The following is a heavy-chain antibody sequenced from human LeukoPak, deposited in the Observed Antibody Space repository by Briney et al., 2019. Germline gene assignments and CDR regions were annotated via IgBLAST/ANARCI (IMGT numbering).Heavy chain of an antibody. CDR2: INTYNGNT. D-gene: IGHD3-10*01. V-gene: IGHV1-18*01. CDR1: GYTFTSYG. J-gene: IGHJ6*03. CDR3: ARAMAPYYYYYYMDV. Sequence: ASVKVSCKASGYTFTSYGISWVRQAPGQGLEWRGWINTYNGNTNFAQNLQGRVTMTTDTSTSTAYMELRSLTSDDTAVYYCARAMAPYYYYYYMDVWGKGTTVTVSS.